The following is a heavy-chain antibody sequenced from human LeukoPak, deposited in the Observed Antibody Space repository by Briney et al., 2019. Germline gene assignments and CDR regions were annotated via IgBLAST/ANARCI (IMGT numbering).Heavy chain of an antibody. J-gene: IGHJ5*02. V-gene: IGHV3-23*01. CDR2: IRGSDRET. Sequence: GGSLRLSCAASGFTFSSYAMSWVRQAPGKGLEWVSTIRGSDRETYYADSVKGRFTVSRDNSKNTLYLQMNSQRAEDTALYYCAKGGYSTPFDPWGQGTLVTVSS. CDR1: GFTFSSYA. D-gene: IGHD1-26*01. CDR3: AKGGYSTPFDP.